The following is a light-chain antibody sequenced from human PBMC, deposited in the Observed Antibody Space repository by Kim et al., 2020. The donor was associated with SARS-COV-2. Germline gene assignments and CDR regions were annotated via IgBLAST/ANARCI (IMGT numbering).Light chain of an antibody. J-gene: IGLJ3*02. V-gene: IGLV2-8*01. CDR1: SSDVGGYNY. CDR3: SSYAGSSWV. CDR2: EVN. Sequence: PGQSVTISCTGTSSDVGGYNYVSWDQQHPGKAPKLMIYEVNKRPSGVPDRFSGSKSGNTASLTVSGLQAEDEADYYCSSYAGSSWVFGGGTKLTVL.